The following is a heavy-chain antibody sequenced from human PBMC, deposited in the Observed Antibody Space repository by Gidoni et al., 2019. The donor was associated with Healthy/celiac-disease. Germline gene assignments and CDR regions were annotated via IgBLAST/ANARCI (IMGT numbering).Heavy chain of an antibody. Sequence: QVQLQQWGAGLLKPSETLSLTCAVYGGSFSGYYWSWIRQPPGKGLEWIGEINHSGSTNYNPSLKSRVTISVDTSKNQFSLKLSSVTAADTAVYYCAREPDYGDSPGAFDIWGQGTMVTVSS. CDR3: AREPDYGDSPGAFDI. D-gene: IGHD4-17*01. V-gene: IGHV4-34*01. J-gene: IGHJ3*02. CDR2: INHSGST. CDR1: GGSFSGYY.